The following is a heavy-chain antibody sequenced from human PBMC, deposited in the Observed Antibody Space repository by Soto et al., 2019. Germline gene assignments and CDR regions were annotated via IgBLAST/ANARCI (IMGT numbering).Heavy chain of an antibody. V-gene: IGHV1-8*01. CDR2: MNPNSGNT. Sequence: QVPLVQSGAEVKKPGASVKVSCKASGYTFTSYDINWVRQATGQGLEWMGWMNPNSGNTGYAQKFQGRVTMTRNTSISTAYMELSSLRSEDTAVYYCARGVKYYYDSSGYQGIGDYWGQGTLVTVSS. CDR3: ARGVKYYYDSSGYQGIGDY. CDR1: GYTFTSYD. D-gene: IGHD3-22*01. J-gene: IGHJ4*02.